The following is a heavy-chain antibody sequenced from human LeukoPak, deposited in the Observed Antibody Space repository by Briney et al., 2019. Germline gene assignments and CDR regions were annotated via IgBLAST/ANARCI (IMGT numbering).Heavy chain of an antibody. CDR2: IYPRDSDT. Sequence: GASLKIPSKASGYTFTHQWIGWVRQKSGSGLEWMGIIYPRDSDTRYSPSFQGHVSISADTSINTAYLEWSRLEASDTAIYYRARHSDVIWAIWGQGTLVTVSS. CDR1: GYTFTHQW. J-gene: IGHJ4*02. V-gene: IGHV5-51*01. D-gene: IGHD3-9*01. CDR3: ARHSDVIWAI.